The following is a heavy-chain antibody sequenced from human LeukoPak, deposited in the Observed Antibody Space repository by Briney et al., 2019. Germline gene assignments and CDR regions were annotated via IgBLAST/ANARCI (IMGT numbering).Heavy chain of an antibody. V-gene: IGHV4-38-2*01. CDR3: ARGGYSGYDLIPYFDY. Sequence: PSETLSLTCVVSVYSICSGYYWGWIRQPPGKGLEWIGRIYHSGSTYYNPSPKSRVTISVDTSKNQYSLKLSSVTAADTAVYYYARGGYSGYDLIPYFDYWGQGTLVTVSS. CDR2: IYHSGST. CDR1: VYSICSGYY. J-gene: IGHJ4*02. D-gene: IGHD5-12*01.